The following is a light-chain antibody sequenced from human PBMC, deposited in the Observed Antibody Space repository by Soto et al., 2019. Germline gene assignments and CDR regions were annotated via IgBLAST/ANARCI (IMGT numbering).Light chain of an antibody. J-gene: IGKJ1*01. Sequence: DIQMTQYPSTLSASVGDRVTITCRASQTMSGWLAWYQQKPGKAPTVLIYKSSSLQSRVPSRFSGSGSGTEFTLTISSLQPDDFANYYCLQYDSYPWTFGQGTKVEIK. V-gene: IGKV1-5*03. CDR2: KSS. CDR1: QTMSGW. CDR3: LQYDSYPWT.